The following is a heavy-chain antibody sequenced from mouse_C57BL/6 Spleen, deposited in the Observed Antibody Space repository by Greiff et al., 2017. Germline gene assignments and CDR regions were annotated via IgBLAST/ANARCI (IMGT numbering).Heavy chain of an antibody. CDR3: ARSPYGSSYHYFDY. CDR1: GYAFTNYL. V-gene: IGHV1-54*01. CDR2: INPGSGGT. D-gene: IGHD1-1*01. Sequence: VQLQQSGAELVRPGTSVKVSCKASGYAFTNYLIEWVKQRPGQGLEWIGVINPGSGGTNYNEKFKGKATLTADKSSSTAYMQLSSLTSEDSAVYFCARSPYGSSYHYFDYWGQGTTLTVSS. J-gene: IGHJ2*01.